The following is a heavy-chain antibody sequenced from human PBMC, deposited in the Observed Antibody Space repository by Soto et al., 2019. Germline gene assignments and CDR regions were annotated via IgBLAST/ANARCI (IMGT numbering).Heavy chain of an antibody. Sequence: ESLTISCKGSGYSFTDYWIGLVRQMPGKGLEWMGIIYPGDSDTRYNPSFQGRVTISADKSITTAYLQWSSLKASDTAMYFCARLSGARSPANFWGQGTVVTVSS. J-gene: IGHJ4*02. CDR1: GYSFTDYW. D-gene: IGHD1-26*01. CDR2: IYPGDSDT. V-gene: IGHV5-51*01. CDR3: ARLSGARSPANF.